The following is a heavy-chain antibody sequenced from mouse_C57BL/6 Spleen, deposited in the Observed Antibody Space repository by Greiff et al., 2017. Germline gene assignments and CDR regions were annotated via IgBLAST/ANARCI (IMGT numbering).Heavy chain of an antibody. CDR2: INPSSGYT. Sequence: QVQLQQSGAELAKPGASVKLSCKASGYTFTSYWMHWVKQRPGQGLEWIGYINPSSGYTKYNQKFKDKDTLTADKSSSTAYMQLSSLTYEDSAVYYCANWDSSAMDYWGQGTSVTVSS. D-gene: IGHD4-1*02. V-gene: IGHV1-7*01. J-gene: IGHJ4*01. CDR3: ANWDSSAMDY. CDR1: GYTFTSYW.